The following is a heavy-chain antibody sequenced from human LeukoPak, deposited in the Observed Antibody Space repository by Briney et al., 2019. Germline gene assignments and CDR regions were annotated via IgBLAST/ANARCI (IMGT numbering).Heavy chain of an antibody. D-gene: IGHD6-19*01. CDR2: IYYSGST. J-gene: IGHJ4*02. CDR1: GGSISSYY. Sequence: SETLSLTCTVSGGSISSYYWSWIRQPPGKGLEWIGYIYYSGSTNYNPSLKSRVTISVDTSKNQFSLKLSSVTAADTAVYYCARALSGPYSSGWAFDYWGQGTLVTVSS. V-gene: IGHV4-59*01. CDR3: ARALSGPYSSGWAFDY.